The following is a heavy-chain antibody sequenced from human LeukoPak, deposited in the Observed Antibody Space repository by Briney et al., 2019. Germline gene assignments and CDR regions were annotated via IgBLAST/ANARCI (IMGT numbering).Heavy chain of an antibody. V-gene: IGHV3-21*01. CDR2: ISSSSSYI. J-gene: IGHJ3*02. D-gene: IGHD4-17*01. Sequence: GGSLRLSCAASGFTFSSYSMNWVRQAPGKGLEWVSSISSSSSYIYYADSVKGRFTISRDNAKNSLYLQMNSLRAEDTAVYYCARDLTVTTSGVGGFDIWGQGTMVTVSS. CDR1: GFTFSSYS. CDR3: ARDLTVTTSGVGGFDI.